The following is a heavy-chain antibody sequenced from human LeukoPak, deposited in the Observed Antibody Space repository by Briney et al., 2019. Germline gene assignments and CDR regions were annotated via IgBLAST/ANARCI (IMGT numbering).Heavy chain of an antibody. Sequence: GGSLRLSCAVSGFTFSTYWMSWVRQAPGKGLEWVANIKHDGSEKYSVDSAKGRFTISRDNAKNSLYLQMNSLRAEDTAVYYCAKIQGYDYVWGSYRSKYYFDYWGQGTLVTVSS. D-gene: IGHD3-16*02. J-gene: IGHJ4*02. CDR2: IKHDGSEK. CDR1: GFTFSTYW. V-gene: IGHV3-7*03. CDR3: AKIQGYDYVWGSYRSKYYFDY.